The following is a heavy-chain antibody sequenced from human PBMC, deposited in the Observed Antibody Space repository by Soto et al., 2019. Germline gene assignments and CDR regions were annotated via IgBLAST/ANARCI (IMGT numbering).Heavy chain of an antibody. J-gene: IGHJ6*03. CDR3: ARLSSSRETTLCYYYYYMDV. V-gene: IGHV1-8*01. CDR1: GYTFTSYD. D-gene: IGHD6-13*01. Sequence: QVQLVQSGAEVKKPGASVKVSCKASGYTFTSYDINWVRQATGQGLEWMGWMNPNSGNTGYAQKFQGRVTMTRNTSISTAYMELSSRRSEDTAVYYCARLSSSRETTLCYYYYYMDVWGKGTTVTVSS. CDR2: MNPNSGNT.